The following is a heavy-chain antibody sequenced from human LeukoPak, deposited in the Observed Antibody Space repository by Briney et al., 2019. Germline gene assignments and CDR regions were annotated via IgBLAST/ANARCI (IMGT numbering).Heavy chain of an antibody. J-gene: IGHJ5*02. CDR1: GFTFSSYG. Sequence: GGTLRLSCAASGFTFSSYGMSWVRQAPGKGLEWVSAISGSGGSTYYADSVKGRFTISRDNAKNSLYLQMNSLRAEDTAVYYCARDPSSGWYLKGWFDPWGQGTLVTVSS. D-gene: IGHD6-19*01. V-gene: IGHV3-23*01. CDR3: ARDPSSGWYLKGWFDP. CDR2: ISGSGGST.